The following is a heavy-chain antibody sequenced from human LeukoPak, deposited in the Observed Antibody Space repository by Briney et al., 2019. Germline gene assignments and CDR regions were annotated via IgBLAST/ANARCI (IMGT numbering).Heavy chain of an antibody. V-gene: IGHV3-30*18. CDR3: AKDGLMRFFDY. Sequence: GRSLRLSCAASGFIFSSYGMYWVRQAPGKGLEWVAVISNNGNNKEYADSVKGRFTISRDNSKNTLYLQMNSLRADDTAVYHCAKDGLMRFFDYWGQGTLVTVSS. CDR2: ISNNGNNK. D-gene: IGHD2-8*01. CDR1: GFIFSSYG. J-gene: IGHJ4*02.